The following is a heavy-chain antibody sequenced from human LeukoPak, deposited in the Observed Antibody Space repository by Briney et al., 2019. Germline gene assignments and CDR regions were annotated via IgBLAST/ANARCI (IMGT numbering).Heavy chain of an antibody. CDR2: ISYDGSNK. Sequence: PGRSLRLSCAASGFTFSSYAMHWVRQAPGKGLEWVAVISYDGSNKYYADSVKGRFTISRDNSKNTLYLLMNSLRAEDTAVYYCARDQRRDGYNSYYYYGMDAWGQGTTVTVSS. CDR1: GFTFSSYA. V-gene: IGHV3-30*04. J-gene: IGHJ6*02. D-gene: IGHD5-24*01. CDR3: ARDQRRDGYNSYYYYGMDA.